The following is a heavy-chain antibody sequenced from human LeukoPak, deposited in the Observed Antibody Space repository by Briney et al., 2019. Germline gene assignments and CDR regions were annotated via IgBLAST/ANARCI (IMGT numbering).Heavy chain of an antibody. CDR2: FDPEDVET. Sequence: GASVKVSCKVSGKTLTELSMYWVRQAPGKGLEWMVRFDPEDVETIYGQKFQGRITLTEDTSTAKAYMELRSLRSEDPAVYYCTTDPTYYPDSSGYLVYWGQGTLVTVSS. V-gene: IGHV1-24*01. D-gene: IGHD3-22*01. CDR3: TTDPTYYPDSSGYLVY. CDR1: GKTLTELS. J-gene: IGHJ4*02.